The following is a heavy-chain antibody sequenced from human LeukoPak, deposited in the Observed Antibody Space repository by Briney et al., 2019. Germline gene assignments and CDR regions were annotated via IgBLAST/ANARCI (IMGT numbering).Heavy chain of an antibody. CDR3: TRHLGYLNACDM. V-gene: IGHV4-39*01. CDR2: MYYSGNT. Sequence: SETMSLTCTVSGGSISSTIYYWAWIRQPPEKGLEWIGSMYYSGNTDNNPSLKSRVTISVDTSKNQFSLRLSSVPAADTAGYYCTRHLGYLNACDMWGENTMDSVSS. CDR1: GGSISSTIYY. J-gene: IGHJ3*02. D-gene: IGHD5-12*01.